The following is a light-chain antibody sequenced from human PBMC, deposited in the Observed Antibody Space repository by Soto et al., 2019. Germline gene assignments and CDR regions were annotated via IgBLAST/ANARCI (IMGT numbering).Light chain of an antibody. CDR1: DNIGSN. J-gene: IGKJ4*01. CDR3: QQSYKILT. Sequence: DIQLTQSPASLSASVGDRVTITCRASDNIGSNLNWYQHQTGTAPKPLIYAASILQGGVPSRFSGSGYGTQFTLTISGLQTEDFATYYCQQSYKILTFGGGTWVDI. V-gene: IGKV1-39*01. CDR2: AAS.